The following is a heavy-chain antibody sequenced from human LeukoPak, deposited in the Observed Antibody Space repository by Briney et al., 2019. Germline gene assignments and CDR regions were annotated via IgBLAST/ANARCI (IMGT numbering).Heavy chain of an antibody. CDR1: GGSISSGDYY. CDR3: ARDWSISDYYYGMDV. V-gene: IGHV4-30-4*01. CDR2: IYDSGST. J-gene: IGHJ6*02. D-gene: IGHD3-3*02. Sequence: PSETLSLTCTVSGGSISSGDYYWSWIRQPPGKGLEWIGYIYDSGSTYYNPSLKSRVTISVDTSKNQFSLKLSSVTAADTAVYYCARDWSISDYYYGMDVWGQGTTVTVSS.